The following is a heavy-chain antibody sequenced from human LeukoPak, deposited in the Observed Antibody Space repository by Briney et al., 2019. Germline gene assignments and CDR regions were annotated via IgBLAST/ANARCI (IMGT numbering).Heavy chain of an antibody. Sequence: SETLSLTCAVYGGSFSGYYWSWIRQPPGKGLEWIGEINHSGSTNYNPSLKSRVTISVDTSKNQFSRKLSSVTAADTAVYYCARGPTGYGDYFYYYGMDVWGQGTTVTVSS. D-gene: IGHD4-17*01. V-gene: IGHV4-34*01. J-gene: IGHJ6*02. CDR3: ARGPTGYGDYFYYYGMDV. CDR2: INHSGST. CDR1: GGSFSGYY.